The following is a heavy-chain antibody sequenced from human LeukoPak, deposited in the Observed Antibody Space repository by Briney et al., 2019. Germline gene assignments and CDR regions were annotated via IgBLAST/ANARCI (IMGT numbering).Heavy chain of an antibody. CDR2: INGDGSST. J-gene: IGHJ3*02. D-gene: IGHD5-12*01. CDR1: GFPFSSYW. V-gene: IGHV3-74*01. Sequence: GGSLRLSCAASGFPFSSYWMHWVRQVPGKGLVWVSRINGDGSSTSYADSVKGRFTISRDNAKNTLYLQMNGLRAEDTAVYYCARHTRPGHSGYENAFDIWGQGTMVTVSS. CDR3: ARHTRPGHSGYENAFDI.